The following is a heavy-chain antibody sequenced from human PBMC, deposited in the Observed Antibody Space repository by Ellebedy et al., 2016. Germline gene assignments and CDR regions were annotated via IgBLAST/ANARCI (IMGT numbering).Heavy chain of an antibody. J-gene: IGHJ1*01. CDR2: ISSSSSTI. V-gene: IGHV3-48*02. Sequence: GGSLRLSCAASGFTFSTYSMNWVRQAPGKGLEWVSYISSSSSTIYYEDSVKGRFTISRDNAKNSLYMQMNSLRDEDTAMYYCARDHGSSWHGGAIDEYFQHWGQGTLVTVSS. CDR3: ARDHGSSWHGGAIDEYFQH. D-gene: IGHD6-13*01. CDR1: GFTFSTYS.